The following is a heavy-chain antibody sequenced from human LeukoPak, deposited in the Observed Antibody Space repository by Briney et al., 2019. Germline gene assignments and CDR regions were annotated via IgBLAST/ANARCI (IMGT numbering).Heavy chain of an antibody. Sequence: GGSLRLSCAASGFTVSSNYMSWVRQAPGKGLEWVSVIYSGGSTYYADSVKGRFTISRDNSKNTLYLQMNSLRAEDTAVYYCARVPLRGYYYDSSGYDFGGQGTLVTVSS. V-gene: IGHV3-66*01. J-gene: IGHJ4*02. CDR3: ARVPLRGYYYDSSGYDF. CDR1: GFTVSSNY. D-gene: IGHD3-22*01. CDR2: IYSGGST.